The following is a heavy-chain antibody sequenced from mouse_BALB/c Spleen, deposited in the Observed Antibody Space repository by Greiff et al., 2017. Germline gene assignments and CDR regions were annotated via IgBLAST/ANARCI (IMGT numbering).Heavy chain of an antibody. CDR2: ISYSGST. CDR1: GYSITSDYA. Sequence: VQLKQSGPGLVKPSQSLSLTCTVTGYSITSDYAWNWIRQFPGNKLEWMGYISYSGSTSYNPSLKSRISITRDTSKNQFFLQLNSVTTEDTATYYCARIYYYGSSYGYAMDYWGQGTSVTVSS. CDR3: ARIYYYGSSYGYAMDY. D-gene: IGHD1-1*01. V-gene: IGHV3-2*02. J-gene: IGHJ4*01.